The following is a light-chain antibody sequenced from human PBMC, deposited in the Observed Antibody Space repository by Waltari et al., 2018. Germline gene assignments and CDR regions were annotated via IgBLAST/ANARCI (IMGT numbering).Light chain of an antibody. CDR1: QSISSW. CDR2: KAS. CDR3: QQYNSYST. V-gene: IGKV1-5*03. J-gene: IGKJ1*01. Sequence: DIQMTQSPSTMSASVGDRVTITCRASQSISSWLAWYQQKPGKAPKLLIYKASSLESGVPSRFSGSRSGTEFTLTISSLQPDEFATYYCQQYNSYSTFGQGTKVEI.